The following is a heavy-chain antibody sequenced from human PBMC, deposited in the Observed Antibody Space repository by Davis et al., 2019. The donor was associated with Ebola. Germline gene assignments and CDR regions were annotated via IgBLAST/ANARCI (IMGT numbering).Heavy chain of an antibody. J-gene: IGHJ4*02. Sequence: GESLKISCVASEFTFRSYWFHWVRQAPGKGLEWVSRIDTDGSTTNYADSVRGRFTISRDNSKNMLYLQMNSLRLEDTAVYHCAKDGPVPNYYHSSGYSLAIDHWGQGTLVTVSS. CDR2: IDTDGSTT. V-gene: IGHV3-74*01. D-gene: IGHD3-22*01. CDR1: EFTFRSYW. CDR3: AKDGPVPNYYHSSGYSLAIDH.